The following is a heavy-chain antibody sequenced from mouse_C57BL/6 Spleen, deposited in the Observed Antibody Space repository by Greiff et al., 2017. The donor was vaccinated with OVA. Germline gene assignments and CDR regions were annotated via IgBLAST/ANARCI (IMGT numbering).Heavy chain of an antibody. CDR2: ISSGSSTI. V-gene: IGHV5-17*01. CDR1: GFTFSDYG. D-gene: IGHD1-1*01. J-gene: IGHJ3*01. CDR3: ARNGYYGSSSWFAY. Sequence: EVQLQESGGGLVKPGGSLKLSCAASGFTFSDYGMHWVRQAPEKGLEWVAYISSGSSTIYYADTVKGRFTISRDNAKNTLFLQMTSLRSEDTAMYYCARNGYYGSSSWFAYWGQGTLVTVSA.